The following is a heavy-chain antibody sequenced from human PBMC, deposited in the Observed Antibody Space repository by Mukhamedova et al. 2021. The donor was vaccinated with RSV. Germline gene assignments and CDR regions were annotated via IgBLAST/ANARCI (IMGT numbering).Heavy chain of an antibody. CDR3: ARWRGFPAGHDLWSGSFDD. CDR2: IIPTVNIP. D-gene: IGHD3-3*01. V-gene: IGHV1-69*10. Sequence: EYMGGIIPTVNIPNYAQKFQGRVAITADRSTNTVYMELSSLRSEDTAVYYCARWRGFPAGHDLWSGSFDDWGQGTLATVSS. J-gene: IGHJ4*02.